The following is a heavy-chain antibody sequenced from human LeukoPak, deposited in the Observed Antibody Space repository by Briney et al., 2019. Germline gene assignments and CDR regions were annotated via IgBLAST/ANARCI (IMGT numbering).Heavy chain of an antibody. V-gene: IGHV3-23*01. J-gene: IGHJ4*02. Sequence: PGGTLRLSCAASGFTFSSYGMSWVRQAPGKGLEWVSGISGSGGNTNYADSVKGRFTISRDNSKNTLYLQMSSLRAEDTAVYYCASSLSSSWYIFDYWGQGTLVTVSS. CDR2: ISGSGGNT. CDR3: ASSLSSSWYIFDY. CDR1: GFTFSSYG. D-gene: IGHD6-13*01.